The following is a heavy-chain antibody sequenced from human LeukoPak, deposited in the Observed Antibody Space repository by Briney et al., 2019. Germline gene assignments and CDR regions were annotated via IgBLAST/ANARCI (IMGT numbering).Heavy chain of an antibody. CDR2: IWYDGSNK. D-gene: IGHD6-13*01. Sequence: PGRSLRLSCAASGFTFSSYGMHWVRQAPGKGLEWVAVIWYDGSNKYYADSVKGRFTISRDNSKNTLYLQMNSLRAEDTAVYYCAREQLVSPYFDYWGQGTLGTVSS. J-gene: IGHJ4*02. CDR3: AREQLVSPYFDY. CDR1: GFTFSSYG. V-gene: IGHV3-33*01.